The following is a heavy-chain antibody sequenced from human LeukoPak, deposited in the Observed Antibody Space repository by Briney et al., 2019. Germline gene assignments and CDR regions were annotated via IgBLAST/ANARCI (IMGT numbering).Heavy chain of an antibody. CDR3: ARDRGGYYLLKRNFDY. CDR1: GFTFSSYG. CDR2: ISSDRSSK. V-gene: IGHV3-30*19. Sequence: GRSLRLSCAASGFTFSSYGMHWVRQAPGKGLEWVAVISSDRSSKYYADSVKGRFTITRDNSKNMLYLQMHSLRAEDTAVYYCARDRGGYYLLKRNFDYWGQGTLVIVSS. D-gene: IGHD3-3*01. J-gene: IGHJ4*02.